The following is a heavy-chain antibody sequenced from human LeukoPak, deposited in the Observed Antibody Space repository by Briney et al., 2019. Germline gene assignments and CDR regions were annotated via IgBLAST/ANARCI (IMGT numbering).Heavy chain of an antibody. CDR3: ARVDYGSGSSYYYYFYMDV. Sequence: SETLSLTCTVSGGSISSYYWSWIRQPPGKGLERIGYISYSGSTNYNPSLKSRVTMSLDTSRNQFSLKLSSVTAADTAVYSCARVDYGSGSSYYYYFYMDVWGKGTTVTVSS. J-gene: IGHJ6*03. CDR2: ISYSGST. CDR1: GGSISSYY. V-gene: IGHV4-59*01. D-gene: IGHD3-10*01.